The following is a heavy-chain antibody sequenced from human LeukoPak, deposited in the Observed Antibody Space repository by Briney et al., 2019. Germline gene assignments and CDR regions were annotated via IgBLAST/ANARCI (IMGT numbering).Heavy chain of an antibody. V-gene: IGHV1-18*01. J-gene: IGHJ6*02. CDR2: ISAYNGNT. CDR3: ARDIVMVVGSFYYGMDF. Sequence: ASVKVSCKASGYTFASFGISWVRQAPGQGLEWMGWISAYNGNTNYAQNFQDRVTMTTDTSTSTAYMELRSLRSDDTGVYYCARDIVMVVGSFYYGMDFWGQGTTVTVS. D-gene: IGHD2-15*01. CDR1: GYTFASFG.